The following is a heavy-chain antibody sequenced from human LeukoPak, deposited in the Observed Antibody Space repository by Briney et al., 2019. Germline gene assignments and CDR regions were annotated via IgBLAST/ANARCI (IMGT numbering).Heavy chain of an antibody. J-gene: IGHJ4*02. V-gene: IGHV3-30*02. CDR1: GFTFSRYG. D-gene: IGHD2-2*01. Sequence: GGSLRLSCAASGFTFSRYGMSWVRQAPGKGLEWVAFIRYDGSNKYYADSVKGRFTISSDNSKNTLYLQMNSLRAEDTAVYYCAKDSSTSCHDWGQGTLVTVSS. CDR3: AKDSSTSCHD. CDR2: IRYDGSNK.